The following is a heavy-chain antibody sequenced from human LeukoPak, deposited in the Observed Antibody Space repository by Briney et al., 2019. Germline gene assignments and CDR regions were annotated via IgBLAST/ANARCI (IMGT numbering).Heavy chain of an antibody. V-gene: IGHV1-8*01. Sequence: GASVKVSCKASGYTFTSYDINWVRQATGQGLEWMGWMNPNSGNTGYAQKFQGRVTITRNTSISTAYMELSSLRSEDTAVYYCARAPIQLWFSHYYYYMDVWGKGPAVTVSS. CDR1: GYTFTSYD. CDR3: ARAPIQLWFSHYYYYMDV. D-gene: IGHD5-18*01. CDR2: MNPNSGNT. J-gene: IGHJ6*03.